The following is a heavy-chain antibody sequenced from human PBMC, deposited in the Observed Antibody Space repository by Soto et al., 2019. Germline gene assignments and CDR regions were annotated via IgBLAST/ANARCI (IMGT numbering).Heavy chain of an antibody. V-gene: IGHV3-33*01. D-gene: IGHD2-2*01. CDR2: IWYDGSNK. J-gene: IGHJ4*02. CDR3: ARDPPYPSYCRSPLCYGDYFPY. CDR1: GFTFSSYG. Sequence: QVQLVESGGGVVQPGRSLRLSCAASGFTFSSYGMHWVRQAPGKGLEWVAVIWYDGSNKYYADSVKGRFTISRDNSKNTLYLHLHSRRADDTAVYYCARDPPYPSYCRSPLCYGDYFPYWSQGTLLTFSS.